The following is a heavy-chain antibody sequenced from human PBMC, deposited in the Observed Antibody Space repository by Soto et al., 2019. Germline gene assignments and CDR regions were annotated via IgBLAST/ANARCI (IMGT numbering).Heavy chain of an antibody. CDR1: GGSISSGYYY. CDR2: IYYSGST. CDR3: ARARGTWSGYSPSWFDP. D-gene: IGHD3-3*01. J-gene: IGHJ5*02. Sequence: SETLSLTCTVSGGSISSGYYYWSWIRQPPGKGLEWIGYIYYSGSTYYNPSLESRVTISVDTSKNQFSLKLSSVTAADTAVYYCARARGTWSGYSPSWFDPWGQGTLVTVSS. V-gene: IGHV4-30-4*01.